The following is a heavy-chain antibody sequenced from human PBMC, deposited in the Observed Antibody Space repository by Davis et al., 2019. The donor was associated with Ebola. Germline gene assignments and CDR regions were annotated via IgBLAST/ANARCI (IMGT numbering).Heavy chain of an antibody. D-gene: IGHD7-27*01. CDR2: IYSSGST. CDR3: GRDYWGSVDY. CDR1: GGSIGTYA. Sequence: MPSETLSLTCTVSGGSIGTYAWSWIRQPPGKGLEWIGYIYSSGSTVYNPSLKSRLTMSVDTSKNQFSLKLSSVTAADTAVYYCGRDYWGSVDYWGQGTLVTVSS. J-gene: IGHJ4*02. V-gene: IGHV4-59*13.